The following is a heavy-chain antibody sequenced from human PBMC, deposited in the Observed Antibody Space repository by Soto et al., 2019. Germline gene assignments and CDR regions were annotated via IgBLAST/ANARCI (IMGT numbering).Heavy chain of an antibody. D-gene: IGHD3-10*01. CDR3: ARLVYDTRLNYMYFDF. CDR1: GVSISSGNW. Sequence: QVKLQESGPGLATPSGTLSLTCAVSGVSISSGNWWTWVRQSPQRGLEYIGEIFHDGTANYYPSFERRVAISADTSKNEFSPNLTSVIAADTAIYFCARLVYDTRLNYMYFDFWGQGTLVTVSS. V-gene: IGHV4-4*02. CDR2: IFHDGTA. J-gene: IGHJ4*02.